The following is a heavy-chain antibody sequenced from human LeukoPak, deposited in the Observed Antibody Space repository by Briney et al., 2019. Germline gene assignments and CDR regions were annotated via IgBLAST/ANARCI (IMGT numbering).Heavy chain of an antibody. D-gene: IGHD1-26*01. CDR2: ISSSSSTI. Sequence: PGGSLRLSCAASGFTFSSHSMIWVRQAPSEGLEWVSHISSSSSTIYYADSVKGRFTISRDNAKSSLYLQMNSLRADDTAVYYCAREGWVGSYREVDYWGQGTLVTDSS. CDR3: AREGWVGSYREVDY. J-gene: IGHJ4*02. CDR1: GFTFSSHS. V-gene: IGHV3-48*01.